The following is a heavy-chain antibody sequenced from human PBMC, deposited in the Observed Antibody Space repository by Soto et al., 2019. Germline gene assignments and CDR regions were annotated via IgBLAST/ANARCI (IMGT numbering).Heavy chain of an antibody. V-gene: IGHV3-23*01. J-gene: IGHJ4*02. CDR2: ISGSGGST. D-gene: IGHD2-15*01. CDR3: AKGVCSGGSCYRRPNTDFGY. CDR1: GFTFSSYA. Sequence: EVQLLESGGGLVQPGGSLRLSCAASGFTFSSYAMSWVRQAPGKGLEWVSAISGSGGSTYYADSVKGRFTISRDNSKNTLYLQVNSLRAEDTAVYYCAKGVCSGGSCYRRPNTDFGYWGQGTLVTVSS.